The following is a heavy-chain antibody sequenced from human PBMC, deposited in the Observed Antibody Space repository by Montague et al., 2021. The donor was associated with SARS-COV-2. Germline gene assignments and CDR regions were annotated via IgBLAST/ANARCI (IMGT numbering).Heavy chain of an antibody. J-gene: IGHJ3*02. CDR2: IDWDDDK. Sequence: PALVKPTQTLTLTCTFSGFSLSTSGMCVSWIRQPPGKALEWLALIDWDDDKYYSTSLKTRLTISKDTSKNQVVLTMTNMDPVDTATYYCAHRKPTYYDILTGYYNAFDIWGQGTMVTVSS. V-gene: IGHV2-70*12. CDR1: GFSLSTSGMC. CDR3: AHRKPTYYDILTGYYNAFDI. D-gene: IGHD3-9*01.